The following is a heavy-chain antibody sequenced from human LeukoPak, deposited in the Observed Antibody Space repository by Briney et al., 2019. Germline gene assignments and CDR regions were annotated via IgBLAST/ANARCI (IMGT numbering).Heavy chain of an antibody. D-gene: IGHD6-19*01. J-gene: IGHJ4*02. V-gene: IGHV3-49*03. CDR2: IRSKAYGGTT. CDR1: GFTFGDYA. CDR3: TRGAPDSSGWYGEEY. Sequence: GGSLRLSCTASGFTFGDYAMSWFRQAPGKGLEWVGFIRSKAYGGTTEYAASVKGRFTISRDDSKSIAYLQMNSLKTEDTAVYYCTRGAPDSSGWYGEEYWGQGTLVTVSS.